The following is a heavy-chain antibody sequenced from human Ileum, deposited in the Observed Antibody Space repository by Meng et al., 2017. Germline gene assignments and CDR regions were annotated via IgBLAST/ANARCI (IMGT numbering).Heavy chain of an antibody. Sequence: QVQLQESGPGLVKPSGTLSLTCAVSGGSILSSIWWSWVRQPPEKGLEWIGEIHHSGTTNYSPSLKSRLTISVDKSKNQFSLKLQSVTAADTAVYFCARGVVSGSHYNTYWGQGILVTVSS. CDR3: ARGVVSGSHYNTY. V-gene: IGHV4-4*02. CDR2: IHHSGTT. D-gene: IGHD3-10*01. J-gene: IGHJ4*02. CDR1: GGSILSSIW.